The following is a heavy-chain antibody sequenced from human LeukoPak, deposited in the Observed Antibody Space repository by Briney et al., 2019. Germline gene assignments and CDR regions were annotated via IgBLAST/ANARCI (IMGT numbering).Heavy chain of an antibody. CDR2: IYYSGTT. Sequence: SQTLSLTCTVSGGSITSGGYYWSWIRQLPGKGLEWIGYIYYSGTTSYNPSLTSRLTISLDTSENQFSLKLSSVTAADTAVYYCARGSTGDKSNNWGQGTLVTVSS. V-gene: IGHV4-31*03. J-gene: IGHJ4*02. D-gene: IGHD7-27*01. CDR1: GGSITSGGYY. CDR3: ARGSTGDKSNN.